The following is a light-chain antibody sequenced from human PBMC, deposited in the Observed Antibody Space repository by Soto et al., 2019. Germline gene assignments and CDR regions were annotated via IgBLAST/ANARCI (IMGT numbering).Light chain of an antibody. J-gene: IGKJ5*01. V-gene: IGKV3-15*01. CDR2: GAS. CDR3: QQYNHWPPIT. CDR1: QSVRNN. Sequence: EVEMTQSPASLSVSAGERVTLSCRAGQSVRNNLALYQQKPGQSPRLLLYGASTRATGIPARFSGSGSGTEFTLTISSLQSEDFAVYYCQQYNHWPPITFGQGTRLEIK.